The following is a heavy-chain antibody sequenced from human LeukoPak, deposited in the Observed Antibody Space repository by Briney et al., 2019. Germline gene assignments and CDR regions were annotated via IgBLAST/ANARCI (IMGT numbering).Heavy chain of an antibody. V-gene: IGHV1-2*02. Sequence: ASVKVSCKASGCTFTGYYMHWVRQAPGQGLEWMGWINPNSGGTNYAQKFQGRVTMTRDTSISTAYMELSRLRSDDTAVYYCARVRYYDSSGYFLNDYWGQGTLVTVSS. CDR3: ARVRYYDSSGYFLNDY. CDR1: GCTFTGYY. D-gene: IGHD3-22*01. J-gene: IGHJ4*02. CDR2: INPNSGGT.